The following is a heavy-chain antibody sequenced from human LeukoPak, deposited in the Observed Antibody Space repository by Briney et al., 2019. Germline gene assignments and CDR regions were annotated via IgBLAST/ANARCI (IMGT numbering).Heavy chain of an antibody. CDR1: GGSFSGYY. V-gene: IGHV4-34*01. Sequence: SETLSLTCAVHGGSFSGYYWSWIRQPPGKGLEWIGEINHSGSTNYNPSLKSRVTISVDTSKNQFSLKLSSVTAADTAVYYCARGPYVWGSYRPIFDYWGQGTLVTVSS. CDR2: INHSGST. D-gene: IGHD3-16*02. J-gene: IGHJ4*02. CDR3: ARGPYVWGSYRPIFDY.